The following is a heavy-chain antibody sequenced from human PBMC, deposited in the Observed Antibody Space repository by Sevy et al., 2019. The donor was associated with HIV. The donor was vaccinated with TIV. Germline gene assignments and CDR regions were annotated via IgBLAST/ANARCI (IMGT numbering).Heavy chain of an antibody. Sequence: GGSLRLSCAASGFTVSSNYMNWVRQAPGKGLEWVSVIYGGGSTYYADSVKGRFTISRDNSKNTLYVQMNSLRAEDTAVYYCARGNYYDSSGPPGSSFDSWGQETLVTVSS. D-gene: IGHD3-22*01. CDR2: IYGGGST. J-gene: IGHJ4*02. CDR1: GFTVSSNY. CDR3: ARGNYYDSSGPPGSSFDS. V-gene: IGHV3-66*01.